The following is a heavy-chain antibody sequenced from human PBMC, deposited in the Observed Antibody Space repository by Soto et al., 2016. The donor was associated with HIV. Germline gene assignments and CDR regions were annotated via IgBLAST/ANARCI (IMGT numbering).Heavy chain of an antibody. CDR2: INHSGST. CDR1: GGSFSNYY. D-gene: IGHD3-3*01. CDR3: AANVFLEWLRPIDY. V-gene: IGHV4-34*01. J-gene: IGHJ4*02. Sequence: QVQLQQWGAGLLKSSETLSLTCAVYGGSFSNYYWTWIRQPPGKGLEWIGEINHSGSTNYNPSLKSRVTISVDTSKNQFSLKLSSVTAADTAVYYCAANVFLEWLRPIDYWGQGNPGHVSS.